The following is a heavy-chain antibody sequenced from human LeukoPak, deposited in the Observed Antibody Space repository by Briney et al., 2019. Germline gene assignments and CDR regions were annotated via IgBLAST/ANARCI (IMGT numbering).Heavy chain of an antibody. V-gene: IGHV3-21*04. D-gene: IGHD6-19*01. J-gene: IGHJ4*02. CDR1: GFTFSNYN. CDR2: ISSGSSYI. CDR3: ARDHITKIIAVAGHDY. Sequence: GGSLRLSCAASGFTFSNYNINWVRQAPGKGLEWVSSISSGSSYIYYADSVKGRFTISRDNAKNSLYLQMNSLRAEDTALYYCARDHITKIIAVAGHDYWGQGTLVTVSS.